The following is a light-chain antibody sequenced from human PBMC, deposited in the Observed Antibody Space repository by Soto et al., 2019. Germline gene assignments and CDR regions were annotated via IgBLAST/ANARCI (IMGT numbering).Light chain of an antibody. CDR2: GAS. CDR3: QKYNSAPYT. V-gene: IGKV1-27*01. CDR1: PGIRNF. J-gene: IGKJ2*01. Sequence: DVQMTQSPSSLSASVGDRVTITCRASPGIRNFVAWYQQKPGKVPKLLVSGASTLQSGVPSRFSGSGSGTDFTLTISNLQPEDVATYYCQKYNSAPYTFGQGTKLEIK.